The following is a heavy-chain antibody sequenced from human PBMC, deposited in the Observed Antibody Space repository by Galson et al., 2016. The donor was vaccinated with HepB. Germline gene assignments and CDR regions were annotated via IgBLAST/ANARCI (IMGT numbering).Heavy chain of an antibody. V-gene: IGHV1-18*04. CDR3: ARDVRFRFDS. CDR2: ISANSGNT. D-gene: IGHD3-10*01. Sequence: SVKVSCKASGYRFPSNGISWVRQAPGQGLEWLGWISANSGNTIYTQKLKGRVTMTTDTSTSTAYMELRSLRADDTAVYYCARDVRFRFDSWGQGTLVTVSS. CDR1: GYRFPSNG. J-gene: IGHJ4*02.